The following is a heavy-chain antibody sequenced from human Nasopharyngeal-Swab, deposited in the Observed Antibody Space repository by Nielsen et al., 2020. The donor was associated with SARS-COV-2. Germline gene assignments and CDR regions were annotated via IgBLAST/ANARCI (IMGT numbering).Heavy chain of an antibody. CDR2: IYYSGST. J-gene: IGHJ4*02. CDR3: ARHPLSYCDILTGYSTFDY. Sequence: PGKGLEWIGSIYYSGSTYYKPSLKSRVTISVDTSKNQFSLKLSSVTAADTAVYYCARHPLSYCDILTGYSTFDYWGQGTLVTVSS. V-gene: IGHV4-39*01. D-gene: IGHD3-9*01.